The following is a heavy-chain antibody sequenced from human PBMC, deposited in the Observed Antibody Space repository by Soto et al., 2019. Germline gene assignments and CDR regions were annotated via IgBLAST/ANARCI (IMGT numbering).Heavy chain of an antibody. CDR3: ARDKRASSWSGDAFDI. CDR1: GDSVSSNSAA. J-gene: IGHJ3*02. CDR2: TYYRSKWYN. Sequence: SQALSLTCAISGDSVSSNSAAWNWIRQSPSRGLEWLGRTYYRSKWYNDYAVSVKSRITINPDTSKNQYSLQLNSVTPEDTAVYYCARDKRASSWSGDAFDIWGQGTMVTVSS. V-gene: IGHV6-1*01. D-gene: IGHD6-13*01.